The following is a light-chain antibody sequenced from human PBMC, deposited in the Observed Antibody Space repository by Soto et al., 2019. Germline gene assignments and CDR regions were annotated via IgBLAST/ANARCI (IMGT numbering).Light chain of an antibody. V-gene: IGKV1-5*03. CDR1: QSISSSW. CDR3: QQYNTYPLT. Sequence: DIQMTQSPSTLSASVGDRVTITCRASQSISSSWLAWYQQKPGKAPKLLIYKASSLENGVPSRFSGSGSGTEFTLTISSLQPVDFATYYCQQYNTYPLTFGPGTKVDIK. CDR2: KAS. J-gene: IGKJ3*01.